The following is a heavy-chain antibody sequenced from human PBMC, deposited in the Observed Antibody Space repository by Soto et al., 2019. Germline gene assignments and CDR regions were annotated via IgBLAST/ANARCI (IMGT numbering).Heavy chain of an antibody. Sequence: GASVKVSCKASGYTFTSYYMHWVRQAPGQGLEWMGIINPSGGSTSYAQKFQGRVTMTRDTSTSTVYMELSSLRSGDTAVYYCARGGADGFGELLYYYYGMDVWGQGTTVTVSS. D-gene: IGHD3-10*01. CDR1: GYTFTSYY. J-gene: IGHJ6*02. CDR3: ARGGADGFGELLYYYYGMDV. V-gene: IGHV1-46*01. CDR2: INPSGGST.